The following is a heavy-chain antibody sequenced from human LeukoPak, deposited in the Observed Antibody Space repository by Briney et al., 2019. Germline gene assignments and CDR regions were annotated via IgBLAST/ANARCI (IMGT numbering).Heavy chain of an antibody. Sequence: GGSLRLSCAASGFTFSSYWMSWVRQAPGKGLEWVANIKQDGSEKYYVDSVKGRFTISRDNAKNSLYLQMNRLRAEDTAVYYCTTLVYYYYYMDVWGKGTTVTISS. J-gene: IGHJ6*03. CDR2: IKQDGSEK. D-gene: IGHD3-16*01. CDR3: TTLVYYYYYMDV. V-gene: IGHV3-7*03. CDR1: GFTFSSYW.